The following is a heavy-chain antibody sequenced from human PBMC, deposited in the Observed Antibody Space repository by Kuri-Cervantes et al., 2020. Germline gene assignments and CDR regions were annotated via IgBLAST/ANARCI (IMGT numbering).Heavy chain of an antibody. CDR1: GFTFSDYY. Sequence: GGSLRLSCAASGFTFSDYYMSWIRQAPGKGLEWVSYISSSGSTIYYADSVKGRFTISRDNAKNSLYLQMSSLRAEDTAVYYCARDWDSSGYYRSFDYWGQGTLVTVSS. CDR3: ARDWDSSGYYRSFDY. D-gene: IGHD3-22*01. J-gene: IGHJ4*02. V-gene: IGHV3-11*04. CDR2: ISSSGSTI.